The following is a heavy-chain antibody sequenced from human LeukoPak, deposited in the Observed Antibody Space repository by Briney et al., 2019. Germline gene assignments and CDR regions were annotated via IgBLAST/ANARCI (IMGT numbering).Heavy chain of an antibody. CDR1: GFTLSNYG. V-gene: IGHV3-33*05. Sequence: GGSLRLSCAASGFTLSNYGMHWVRQAPGKGLEWVAVISYDGSNKYYADSVKGRFIISRDNSKNTLYLQMNSLRAEDTAMFYCERDIYTSGTYYFDYWGQGTLVTVSS. D-gene: IGHD6-19*01. CDR3: ERDIYTSGTYYFDY. CDR2: ISYDGSNK. J-gene: IGHJ4*02.